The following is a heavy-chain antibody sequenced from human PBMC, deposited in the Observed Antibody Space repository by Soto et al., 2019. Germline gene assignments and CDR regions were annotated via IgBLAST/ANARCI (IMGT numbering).Heavy chain of an antibody. Sequence: GGSLRLSCAASGFTFTRYWMNWVRQAPGKGLEWLANIKQAGSDIFYVDSVKGRFTISRDKAQNSVYLQMNSLRAEDTAVDYCARDEGGIGYYTGPYDNGMDVWGQGTTVTVSS. CDR2: IKQAGSDI. CDR3: ARDEGGIGYYTGPYDNGMDV. D-gene: IGHD3-3*01. J-gene: IGHJ6*02. V-gene: IGHV3-7*03. CDR1: GFTFTRYW.